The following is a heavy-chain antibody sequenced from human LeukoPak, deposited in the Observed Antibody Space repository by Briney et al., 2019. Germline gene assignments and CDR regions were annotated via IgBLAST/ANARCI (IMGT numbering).Heavy chain of an antibody. Sequence: SETLSLTCTVSGGSISGYYWNWIRQPPGKGLEWIGYIYYTGSTNYNLSLKSRVTISVDTSKNQLSLKLSSVTAADTAVYYCARYSNYGDYYYYMDVWGKGTTVTVSS. V-gene: IGHV4-59*01. CDR1: GGSISGYY. J-gene: IGHJ6*03. CDR2: IYYTGST. D-gene: IGHD4-11*01. CDR3: ARYSNYGDYYYYMDV.